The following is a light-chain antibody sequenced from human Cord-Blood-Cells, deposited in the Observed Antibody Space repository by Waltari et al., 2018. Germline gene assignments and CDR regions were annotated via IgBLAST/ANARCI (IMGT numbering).Light chain of an antibody. J-gene: IGKJ1*01. Sequence: DIQLTQSPSSLSASVGDRVTITCRASQSISSYLNWYQQKPGKAPKLLIYAASSVQSGVPSRLSGSGSGTDFTLTISSLQPEDFATYYCQQSYSTPWTVGQGTKVEIK. CDR2: AAS. V-gene: IGKV1-39*01. CDR3: QQSYSTPWT. CDR1: QSISSY.